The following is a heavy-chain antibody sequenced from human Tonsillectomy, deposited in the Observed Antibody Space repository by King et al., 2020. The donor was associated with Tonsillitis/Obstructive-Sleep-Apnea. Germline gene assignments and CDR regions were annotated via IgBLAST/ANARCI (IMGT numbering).Heavy chain of an antibody. Sequence: QLVQSGAEVKKPGASVKVSCKASGYTFTSYAMHWVRQAPGQRLEWMGWINAGNGNTKYSQKFQGRVTITRDTSASTAYMELSSLRSEDTAGYYCARSGGLELRGYYFDYWGQGTLVTVSS. D-gene: IGHD1-7*01. CDR3: ARSGGLELRGYYFDY. V-gene: IGHV1-3*01. CDR2: INAGNGNT. J-gene: IGHJ4*02. CDR1: GYTFTSYA.